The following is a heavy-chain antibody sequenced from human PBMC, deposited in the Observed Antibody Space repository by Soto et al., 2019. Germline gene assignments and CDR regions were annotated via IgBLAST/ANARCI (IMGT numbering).Heavy chain of an antibody. CDR3: ARGHHDYYDSSGYYRILDY. V-gene: IGHV4-59*01. D-gene: IGHD3-22*01. CDR1: GGSISSYY. J-gene: IGHJ4*02. CDR2: IYHSGST. Sequence: SETLSLTCTVSGGSISSYYWSWIRQPPGKGLEWIGYIYHSGSTNYNPSLKSRVTISVDTSKNQFSLKLSSVTAADTAVYYCARGHHDYYDSSGYYRILDYWGQGTLVTVSS.